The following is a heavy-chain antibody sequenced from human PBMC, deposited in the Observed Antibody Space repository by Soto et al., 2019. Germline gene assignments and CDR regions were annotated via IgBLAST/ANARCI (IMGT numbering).Heavy chain of an antibody. CDR3: ARSREMYYYDNSAYYAH. D-gene: IGHD3-22*01. CDR2: VSFRGTT. V-gene: IGHV4-61*01. CDR1: GGSISIGTDY. Sequence: SETLSLTCTVSGGSISIGTDYWGWIRQAPGKGLEWIGYVSFRGTTSYNPSLESRVTISVDTSKNQFSLKLSSVTAADTAVYFCARSREMYYYDNSAYYAHWGQGTLVTVSS. J-gene: IGHJ4*02.